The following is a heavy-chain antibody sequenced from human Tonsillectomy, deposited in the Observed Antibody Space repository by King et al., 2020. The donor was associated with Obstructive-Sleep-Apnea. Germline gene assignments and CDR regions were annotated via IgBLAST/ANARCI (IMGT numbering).Heavy chain of an antibody. V-gene: IGHV1-2*02. Sequence: VQLVESGAEVKKPGASVKVSCKASGNTLTGYYMHWVRQAPGQGLEWMGWSNPDTGVPNYAQRFQGRVTMTRDTSISTAYMELTGLRSDDTAVYYCAKDRGWELPLSRGFDYWGQGTLVTVSS. CDR1: GNTLTGYY. CDR2: SNPDTGVP. D-gene: IGHD1-26*01. CDR3: AKDRGWELPLSRGFDY. J-gene: IGHJ4*02.